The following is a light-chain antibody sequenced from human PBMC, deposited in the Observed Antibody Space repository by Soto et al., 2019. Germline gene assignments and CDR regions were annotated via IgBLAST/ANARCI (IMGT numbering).Light chain of an antibody. CDR2: DAS. CDR1: QSVSIS. CDR3: QQRSNWPPSLT. J-gene: IGKJ4*01. V-gene: IGKV3-11*01. Sequence: EIVLTQSPATLSLSPGERATLSCRASQSVSISLGWYQQKPGQAPRLLIFDASKRATGIQARFSGSGSGTDFTLTISSLEPEDFAVYYCQQRSNWPPSLTFGGGTTVEIK.